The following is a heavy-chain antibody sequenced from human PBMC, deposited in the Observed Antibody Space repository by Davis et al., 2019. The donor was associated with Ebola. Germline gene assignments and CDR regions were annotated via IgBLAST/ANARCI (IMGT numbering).Heavy chain of an antibody. J-gene: IGHJ4*02. V-gene: IGHV6-1*01. D-gene: IGHD6-19*01. Sequence: HSQTLSLTCVISGDSVPGNIPAWNWIRQSPSRGLEWLGRTYYNSKWYSDYAVSVKSRISINPDTSKNQFSLHLKSVTPEDTAVYYCARGWLRTSFDYWGQGTLVTVSS. CDR2: TYYNSKWYS. CDR1: GDSVPGNIPA. CDR3: ARGWLRTSFDY.